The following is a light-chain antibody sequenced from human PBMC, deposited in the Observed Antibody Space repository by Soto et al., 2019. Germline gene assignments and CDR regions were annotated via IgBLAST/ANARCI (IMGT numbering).Light chain of an antibody. Sequence: EIVLTQSPGTLSLSPWERATLSCRASQSVSSSYLAWYQQKRGQAPRLLIHGATTRATGIPARFSGSGSGTEFTLTISSLQSEDFAVYYCQQYNNWPRTFGQGTKVDI. V-gene: IGKV3-15*01. CDR3: QQYNNWPRT. CDR2: GAT. J-gene: IGKJ1*01. CDR1: QSVSSSY.